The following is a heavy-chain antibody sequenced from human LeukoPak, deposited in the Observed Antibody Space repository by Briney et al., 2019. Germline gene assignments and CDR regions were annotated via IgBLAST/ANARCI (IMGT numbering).Heavy chain of an antibody. V-gene: IGHV3-23*01. D-gene: IGHD3-22*01. CDR2: ISGSGGST. CDR1: GFTFSSYA. Sequence: GSLRLSCAASGFTFSSYAMSWVRQAPGKRLEWVSAISGSGGSTYYADSVKGRFTISRDNSKNTLYLQMNSLRAEDTAVYYCAKGRRNGYYSFSYFDYWGQGTLVTVSS. J-gene: IGHJ4*02. CDR3: AKGRRNGYYSFSYFDY.